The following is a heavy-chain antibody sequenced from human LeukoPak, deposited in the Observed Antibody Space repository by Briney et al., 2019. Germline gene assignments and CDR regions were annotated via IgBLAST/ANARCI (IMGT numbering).Heavy chain of an antibody. Sequence: GGSLRLSCEASGFTFSNYAMRWVRQAPGKGLEWVANIKQDGSDIYYVDSVKGRFIISRDNAKNSLYLQMSSLRAEDTAVYYCTTGGRLHPQSPYWGQRTLVTVCS. V-gene: IGHV3-7*01. CDR1: GFTFSNYA. CDR2: IKQDGSDI. D-gene: IGHD3-16*01. J-gene: IGHJ4*02. CDR3: TTGGRLHPQSPY.